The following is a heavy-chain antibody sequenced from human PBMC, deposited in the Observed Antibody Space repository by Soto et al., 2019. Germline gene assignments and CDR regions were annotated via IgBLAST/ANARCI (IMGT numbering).Heavy chain of an antibody. CDR3: ARHDGDYPTRRAFDI. V-gene: IGHV5-51*01. CDR2: IYPGDSDT. Sequence: GESLKISCKGSGYSFTSYWIGWVRQMPGKGLEWMGIIYPGDSDTRYSPSFQGQVTISADKSISTAYLQWSSLKASDTAMYYCARHDGDYPTRRAFDIWGQGTMVTVSS. CDR1: GYSFTSYW. D-gene: IGHD4-17*01. J-gene: IGHJ3*02.